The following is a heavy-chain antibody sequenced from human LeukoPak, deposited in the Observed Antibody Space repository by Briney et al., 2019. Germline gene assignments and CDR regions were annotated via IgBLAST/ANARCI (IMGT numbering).Heavy chain of an antibody. D-gene: IGHD3-3*01. CDR1: GFTFSSYA. J-gene: IGHJ4*02. V-gene: IGHV3-30-3*01. CDR3: ARDIGVPIFGVVINPGFDY. CDR2: ISYDGSHK. Sequence: GGSLRLSCAASGFTFSSYAMHWVRQAPGKGLEWVAVISYDGSHKYYADSVKGRFTISRDNSKNTLYLQMNSPRAEDTAVYYCARDIGVPIFGVVINPGFDYWGQGTLVTVSS.